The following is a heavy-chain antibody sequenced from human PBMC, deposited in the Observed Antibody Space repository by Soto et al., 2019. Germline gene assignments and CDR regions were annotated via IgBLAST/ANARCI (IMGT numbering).Heavy chain of an antibody. CDR1: GYTFTSYD. V-gene: IGHV1-8*01. CDR3: ARGREMIVGVIPTDAFDI. D-gene: IGHD3-22*01. CDR2: MNPNSGNT. Sequence: GASVKVSCKASGYTFTSYDINWVRQATGQGLEWMGWMNPNSGNTGYAQKFQGRVTMTRNTSISTAYMELSSLRSEDTAVYYCARGREMIVGVIPTDAFDIWGQGTMVTVSS. J-gene: IGHJ3*02.